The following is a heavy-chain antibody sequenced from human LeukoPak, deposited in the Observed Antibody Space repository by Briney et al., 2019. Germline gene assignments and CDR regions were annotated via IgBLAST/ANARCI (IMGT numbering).Heavy chain of an antibody. J-gene: IGHJ4*02. CDR3: ARGTVDTAMVPTYGY. Sequence: PSETLSLTCTVSGGSISSSNYYWSWIRQPPGKGLEWIGYIYYSGSTNYNPSLKSRVTISVDTSKNQFSLKLSSVTAADTAVYYCARGTVDTAMVPTYGYWGQGTLVTVSS. D-gene: IGHD5-18*01. CDR2: IYYSGST. CDR1: GGSISSSNYY. V-gene: IGHV4-61*01.